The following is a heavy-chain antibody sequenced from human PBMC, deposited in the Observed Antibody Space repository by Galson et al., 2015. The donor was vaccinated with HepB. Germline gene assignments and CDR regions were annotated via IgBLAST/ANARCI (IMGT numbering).Heavy chain of an antibody. V-gene: IGHV3-48*01. D-gene: IGHD3-22*01. CDR2: ISSSGSNV. Sequence: SLRLSCAASGFTFSSYSMNWVRQAPGKGLEWVAYISSSGSNVHYADSVKGRFTISRDNAQNSLFLQMNSLRVEDTAVYFCASYDNSVYFGYYFDCWGEGTLFSFSS. CDR3: ASYDNSVYFGYYFDC. CDR1: GFTFSSYS. J-gene: IGHJ4*02.